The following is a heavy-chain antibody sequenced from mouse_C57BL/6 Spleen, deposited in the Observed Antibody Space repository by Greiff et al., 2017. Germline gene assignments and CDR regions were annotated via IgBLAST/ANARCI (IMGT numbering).Heavy chain of an antibody. Sequence: EVKVEESGGGLVKPGGSLKLSCAASGFTFSSYAMSWVRQTPEKRLEWVATISDGGSYTYYPDNVKGRFTISRDNAKNNLYLQMSHLKSEDTAMYYCARAHYYGSSLYYYAMDYWGQGTSVTVSS. D-gene: IGHD1-1*01. CDR3: ARAHYYGSSLYYYAMDY. CDR1: GFTFSSYA. CDR2: ISDGGSYT. V-gene: IGHV5-4*03. J-gene: IGHJ4*01.